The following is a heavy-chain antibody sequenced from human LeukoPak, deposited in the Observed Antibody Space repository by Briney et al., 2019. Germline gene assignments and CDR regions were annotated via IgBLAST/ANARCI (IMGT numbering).Heavy chain of an antibody. Sequence: SETLSLTCTVSGGSISSYYWSWIRQPPGKGPEWIGYIYYSGSTNYNPSLKSRVTISVDTSKNQFSLKLSSVTAADTAVYYCARDRVAALDYWGQGTLVTVSS. D-gene: IGHD6-6*01. CDR3: ARDRVAALDY. V-gene: IGHV4-59*01. CDR1: GGSISSYY. CDR2: IYYSGST. J-gene: IGHJ4*02.